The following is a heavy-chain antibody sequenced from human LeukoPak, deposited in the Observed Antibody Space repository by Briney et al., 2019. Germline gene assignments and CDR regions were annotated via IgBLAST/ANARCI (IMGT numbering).Heavy chain of an antibody. D-gene: IGHD3-10*01. CDR3: ARGRGRGVIITYYFDY. V-gene: IGHV1-2*02. J-gene: IGHJ4*02. Sequence: ASVKVSCKTSGYTFTGYYMHWVRQAPGQGLEWMGWINPNSGGTNLAQKFRGRVTMTRDTSITTAYMELSRLTSDDTAVYYCARGRGRGVIITYYFDYWGQGTLVTVSS. CDR1: GYTFTGYY. CDR2: INPNSGGT.